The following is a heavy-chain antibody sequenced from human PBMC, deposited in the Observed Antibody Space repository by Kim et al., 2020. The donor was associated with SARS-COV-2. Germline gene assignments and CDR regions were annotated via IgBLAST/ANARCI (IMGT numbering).Heavy chain of an antibody. CDR3: ARSQMKGIVVVVAATPYDY. CDR1: GYSFTSYW. D-gene: IGHD2-15*01. CDR2: IYPGDSDT. J-gene: IGHJ4*02. Sequence: GESLKISCKGSGYSFTSYWIGWVRQMPGKGLEWMGIIYPGDSDTRYSPSFQGQVTISADKSISTAYLQWSSLKASDTAMYYCARSQMKGIVVVVAATPYDYWGQGTLVTVSS. V-gene: IGHV5-51*01.